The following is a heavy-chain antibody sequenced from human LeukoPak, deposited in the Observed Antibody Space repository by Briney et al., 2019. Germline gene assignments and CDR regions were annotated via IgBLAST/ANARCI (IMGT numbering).Heavy chain of an antibody. D-gene: IGHD4-17*01. CDR1: GGSISSGDYY. Sequence: SETLSLTCTVSGGSISSGDYYWSWIRQPPGKGLEWIGYIYYSGSTYYNPSLKSRVTISVDTSKNQFSLKLSSVTAADTAVYYCARAVSGDYGLDYWGQGTLVTVSS. CDR2: IYYSGST. V-gene: IGHV4-30-4*01. CDR3: ARAVSGDYGLDY. J-gene: IGHJ4*02.